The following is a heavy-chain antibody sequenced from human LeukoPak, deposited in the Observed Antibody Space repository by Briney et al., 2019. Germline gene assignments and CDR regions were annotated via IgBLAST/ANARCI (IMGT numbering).Heavy chain of an antibody. D-gene: IGHD1-26*01. Sequence: ASVKVSCKVSGYTLTELSMHWVRQAPGQGLEWMGIINPSGGSTSYAQKFQGRVTMTRDTSTSTVYMELSSLRSEDTAVYYCARIMLSWREFDCWGQGTLVTVSS. J-gene: IGHJ4*02. CDR2: INPSGGST. CDR1: GYTLTELS. CDR3: ARIMLSWREFDC. V-gene: IGHV1-46*01.